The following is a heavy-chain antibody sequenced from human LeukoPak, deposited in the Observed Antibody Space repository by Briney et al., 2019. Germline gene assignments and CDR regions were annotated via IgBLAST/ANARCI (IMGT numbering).Heavy chain of an antibody. Sequence: SVKVSCKASGGTFSSYAISWVRQAPGQGLEWMGGSIPIFGTANYAQKFQGRVTITAEKSTSTAYMELTSLRSEATAVYYCARSRYFDSTYYYGMDVWGKGTTVTVSS. V-gene: IGHV1-69*06. CDR1: GGTFSSYA. D-gene: IGHD3-9*01. J-gene: IGHJ6*04. CDR3: ARSRYFDSTYYYGMDV. CDR2: SIPIFGTA.